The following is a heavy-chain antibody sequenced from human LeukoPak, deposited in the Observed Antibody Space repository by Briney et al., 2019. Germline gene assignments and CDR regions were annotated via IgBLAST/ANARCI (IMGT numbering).Heavy chain of an antibody. CDR3: ALAYCGGDCYPMGYGMDV. Sequence: GGSLRLSCTASGFTFEDYAMHWVRQVPGKGLEWVSAISGSGGSTYYADSVKGRFTISRDNSKNTLYLQMNSLRAEDTAVYYCALAYCGGDCYPMGYGMDVWGQGTTVTVSS. CDR1: GFTFEDYA. CDR2: ISGSGGST. D-gene: IGHD2-21*02. J-gene: IGHJ6*02. V-gene: IGHV3-23*01.